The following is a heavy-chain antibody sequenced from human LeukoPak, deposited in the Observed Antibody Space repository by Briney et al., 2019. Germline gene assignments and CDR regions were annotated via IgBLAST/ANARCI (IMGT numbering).Heavy chain of an antibody. V-gene: IGHV4-34*12. CDR2: IIHSGST. CDR1: GGSFSGYH. D-gene: IGHD2-2*01. CDR3: EGSSYNSYYYYMDV. Sequence: SETLSLTCSVSGGSFSGYHWRWIRQPPGKGLEWIGEIIHSGSTNYNPSLKSRVTISVDTSKNQFSLKLSSVIAADTAIYYCEGSSYNSYYYYMDVWGKGTTVTVSS. J-gene: IGHJ6*03.